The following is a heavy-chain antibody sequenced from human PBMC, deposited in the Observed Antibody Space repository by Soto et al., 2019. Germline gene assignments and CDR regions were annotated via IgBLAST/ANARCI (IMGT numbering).Heavy chain of an antibody. CDR3: ARARRGSAYVFKEFDC. CDR1: GFSLSTSGMR. CDR2: IDWDDDK. Sequence: SGPTLVNPTQTLTLTCTFSGFSLSTSGMRVSWIRQPPGKALEWLARIDWDDDKFYSTSLKTRLTISKDTSKNQVVLTMTNMDPVDTATYYCARARRGSAYVFKEFDCYRQRPLVT. V-gene: IGHV2-70*04. D-gene: IGHD3-22*01. J-gene: IGHJ4*02.